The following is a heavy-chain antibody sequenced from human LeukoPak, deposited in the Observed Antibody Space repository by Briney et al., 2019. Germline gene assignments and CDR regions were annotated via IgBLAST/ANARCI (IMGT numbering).Heavy chain of an antibody. J-gene: IGHJ4*02. CDR2: VSGSGSTV. CDR1: GFTFGDHI. D-gene: IGHD1-26*01. Sequence: GGSLRLSCAASGFTFGDHIMNWVRQLPGKRLEWVAYVSGSGSTVYYADSVKGRFTVSRDNGKSSLYLQMNSLRAEDTAVYYCARDLFSGSYYDYWGQGTLVTVSS. CDR3: ARDLFSGSYYDY. V-gene: IGHV3-48*01.